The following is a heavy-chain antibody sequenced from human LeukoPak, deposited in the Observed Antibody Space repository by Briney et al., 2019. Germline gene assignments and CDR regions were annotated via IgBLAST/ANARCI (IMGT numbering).Heavy chain of an antibody. CDR3: ARNRDGYNSFDY. CDR2: IYYSGSS. J-gene: IGHJ4*02. D-gene: IGHD5-24*01. CDR1: GGSINNGGYY. Sequence: PSETLSLTCTVSGGSINNGGYYWSWVRQHPGKGLEWIGYIYYSGSSYYNPSLRSRVTISVDTSKNHFSLRLSSVTAADTAVYYCARNRDGYNSFDYWGQGTLVTVSS. V-gene: IGHV4-31*03.